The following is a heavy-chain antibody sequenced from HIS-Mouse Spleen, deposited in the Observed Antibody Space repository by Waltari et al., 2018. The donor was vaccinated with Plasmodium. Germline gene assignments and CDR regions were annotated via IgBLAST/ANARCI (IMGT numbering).Heavy chain of an antibody. D-gene: IGHD6-13*01. CDR3: ASSWYWYFDL. Sequence: EVQLVESGGGLVQSGGSLRLSFAAPGVPFSIYWMSWVRQAPGKVLEWVANIKQDGSEKYYVDSVKGRFTISRDNAKNSLYLQMNSLRAEDTAVYYCASSWYWYFDLWGRGTLVTVSS. V-gene: IGHV3-7*01. CDR2: IKQDGSEK. J-gene: IGHJ2*01. CDR1: GVPFSIYW.